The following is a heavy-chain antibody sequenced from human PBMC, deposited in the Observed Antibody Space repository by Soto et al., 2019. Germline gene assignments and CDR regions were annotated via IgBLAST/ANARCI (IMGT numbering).Heavy chain of an antibody. CDR3: GSVRPSGYVLS. CDR1: GGSLSSYY. J-gene: IGHJ5*02. D-gene: IGHD6-25*01. Sequence: PSETLSLTCTFSGGSLSSYYWTWVRQSPGKGLEWIGYVYFSGNTNYNPSLKSRVTISIDTSKNQFSLRLASVTAADTAFYYCGSVRPSGYVLSWGQGTLVTVSS. CDR2: VYFSGNT. V-gene: IGHV4-59*01.